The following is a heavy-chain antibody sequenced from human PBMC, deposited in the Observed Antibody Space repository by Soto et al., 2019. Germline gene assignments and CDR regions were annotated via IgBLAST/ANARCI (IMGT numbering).Heavy chain of an antibody. CDR1: GFTFNSYN. CDR3: ARNSRGFDYQDGMDV. D-gene: IGHD3-10*01. V-gene: IGHV3-30*03. J-gene: IGHJ6*02. Sequence: QEQLVESGGDVVQPGRSLRLSCAAAGFTFNSYNMHWVRQAPGKGPEWVAVISYNGDNQYYLDSVKGRFTISRDNPNKKLYLEMNSLRPEDTAVYFCARNSRGFDYQDGMDVWGQGTTVIVSS. CDR2: ISYNGDNQ.